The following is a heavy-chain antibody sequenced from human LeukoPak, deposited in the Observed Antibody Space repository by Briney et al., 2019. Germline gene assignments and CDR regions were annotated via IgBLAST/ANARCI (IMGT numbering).Heavy chain of an antibody. CDR2: IGTAGDT. Sequence: GGSLRLSCAASGFTFSSYDMHWVRQATGKGLEWVSAIGTAGDTYYPGSVKGRFTISRENAKNSLYPQMNSLRAGDTAVYYCARDLHGSGEFDYWGQGTLVTVSS. D-gene: IGHD3-10*01. V-gene: IGHV3-13*01. CDR3: ARDLHGSGEFDY. J-gene: IGHJ4*02. CDR1: GFTFSSYD.